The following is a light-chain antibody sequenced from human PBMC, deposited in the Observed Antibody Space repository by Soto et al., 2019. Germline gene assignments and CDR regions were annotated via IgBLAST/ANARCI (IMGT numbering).Light chain of an antibody. CDR2: DAS. CDR1: QSVSSY. CDR3: QQRSNWT. Sequence: EIVLTQSPATLSLSPGERATLSCRASQSVSSYLAWYQQKPGQAPRLLIYDASNRATGIPARFSGSGSGTDFTLTISSLEPEDFAVSYCQQRSNWTFGQGTKVAIQ. V-gene: IGKV3-11*01. J-gene: IGKJ1*01.